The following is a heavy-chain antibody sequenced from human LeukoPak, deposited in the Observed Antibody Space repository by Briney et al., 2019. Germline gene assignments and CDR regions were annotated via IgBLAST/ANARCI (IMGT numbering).Heavy chain of an antibody. CDR1: GGSISTGDYY. J-gene: IGHJ4*02. CDR2: IYYSEST. D-gene: IGHD1-26*01. Sequence: PSETLSLTCTLSGGSISTGDYYWSWISQPPGEGLEWLGYIYYSESTYYNPSLKSRDIISVDTSKNQFSLKLSSVTAADTALLHGGRAPVYSGTYFAYWGEGTLVTVS. V-gene: IGHV4-30-4*01. CDR3: GRAPVYSGTYFAY.